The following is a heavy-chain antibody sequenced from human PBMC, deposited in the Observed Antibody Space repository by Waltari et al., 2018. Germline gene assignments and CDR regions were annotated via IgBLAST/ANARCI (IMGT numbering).Heavy chain of an antibody. V-gene: IGHV4-34*01. CDR2: INHSGST. D-gene: IGHD6-19*01. CDR3: ARQVRWLPYYYYYYGMDV. CDR1: GGSFSGYS. Sequence: QVQLQQWGAGLLKPSETLSLTCAVYGGSFSGYSWRWVRQPPGKGLEWIGEINHSGSTNYNPSLKSRVTISVDTSKNQFSLKLSSVTAADTAVYYCARQVRWLPYYYYYYGMDVWGQGTTVTVSS. J-gene: IGHJ6*02.